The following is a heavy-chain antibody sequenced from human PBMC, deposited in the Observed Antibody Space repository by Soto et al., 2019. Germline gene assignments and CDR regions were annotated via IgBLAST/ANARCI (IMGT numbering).Heavy chain of an antibody. J-gene: IGHJ4*02. D-gene: IGHD1-1*01. CDR2: IIPLTGTS. Sequence: QVQLVPSGAEVRKPGSSVKVSCKASGGTFSSSGINWVRQAPGQGLEWIGGIIPLTGTSSHAQKFQGRVTITAEESTGTVNMELASLTSDDTAVYYCATSRDTTGYFDHWGQGTLVTVSS. CDR1: GGTFSSSG. V-gene: IGHV1-69*01. CDR3: ATSRDTTGYFDH.